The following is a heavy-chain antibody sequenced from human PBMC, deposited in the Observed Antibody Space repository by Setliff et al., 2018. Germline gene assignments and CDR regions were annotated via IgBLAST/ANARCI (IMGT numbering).Heavy chain of an antibody. CDR3: ARGRMRGSCSGPSCTYDPFDI. J-gene: IGHJ3*02. CDR1: GYTFAGYY. D-gene: IGHD2-2*01. Sequence: ASVKVSCKASGYTFAGYYMHWVRQAPGQGLEWMGWINPNSGGANYAQKFQGRVTMTRDTSISTGYMELSRLRSDDTAVYYCARGRMRGSCSGPSCTYDPFDIWGQGTPVTVSS. CDR2: INPNSGGA. V-gene: IGHV1-2*02.